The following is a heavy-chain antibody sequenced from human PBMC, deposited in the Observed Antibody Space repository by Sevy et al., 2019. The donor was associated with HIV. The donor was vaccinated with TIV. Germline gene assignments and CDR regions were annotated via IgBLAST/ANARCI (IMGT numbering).Heavy chain of an antibody. Sequence: GGALRLSCAASGFAFYDYSMSWIRQAPGKGLEWVATLSFGCGKINYADSVKGRFTISRDNSKNSFYLQMDNLRVEDTALYYCEKEGCTRPYDYWGQGTRVTVSS. CDR3: EKEGCTRPYDY. J-gene: IGHJ4*02. V-gene: IGHV3-23*01. D-gene: IGHD2-8*01. CDR2: LSFGCGKI. CDR1: GFAFYDYS.